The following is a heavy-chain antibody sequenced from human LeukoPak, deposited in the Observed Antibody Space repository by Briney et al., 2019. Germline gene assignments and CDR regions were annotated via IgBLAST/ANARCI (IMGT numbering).Heavy chain of an antibody. CDR3: ARERTHYYFDL. Sequence: GASVKVSCKASEYTFTGYYLHWVRQAPGQGLEWMGRFNPNSGGTEYEQKFQGRVTMTRDTSISTAYMELSSLRSDDTAVYYCARERTHYYFDLWGRGTLVTVSS. CDR2: FNPNSGGT. J-gene: IGHJ2*01. D-gene: IGHD3-10*01. V-gene: IGHV1-2*06. CDR1: EYTFTGYY.